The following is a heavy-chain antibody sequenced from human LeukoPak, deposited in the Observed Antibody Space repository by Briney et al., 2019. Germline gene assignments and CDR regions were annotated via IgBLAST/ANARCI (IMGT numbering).Heavy chain of an antibody. D-gene: IGHD5-12*01. V-gene: IGHV1-18*01. CDR1: GYTFINYG. CDR2: IRAYNGNT. Sequence: ASVKVSCKASGYTFINYGISWVRQAPGQGLEWMGWIRAYNGNTEYAQKFQDRVTMATDTSTSTAYMDLRSLRSDDTAVYYCARGGEMVATLTGHWGQGTLVTVSS. J-gene: IGHJ4*02. CDR3: ARGGEMVATLTGH.